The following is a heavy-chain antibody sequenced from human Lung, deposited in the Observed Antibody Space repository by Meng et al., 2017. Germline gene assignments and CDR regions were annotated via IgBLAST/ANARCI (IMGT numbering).Heavy chain of an antibody. D-gene: IGHD3-10*01. CDR3: AKYSYGLGDYFDY. V-gene: IGHV3-23*04. J-gene: IGHJ4*02. CDR1: GCSFSRYG. CDR2: LSGGGFTT. Sequence: LLVWCGGVLGQRGGSLHLSCAAFGCSFSRYGMSWVGPAPGKGLEWLAVLSGGGFTTYYADSVKGRFTISRHNSKNTLYLQVNSLRAEDTALYYCAKYSYGLGDYFDYWGQGALVTVSS.